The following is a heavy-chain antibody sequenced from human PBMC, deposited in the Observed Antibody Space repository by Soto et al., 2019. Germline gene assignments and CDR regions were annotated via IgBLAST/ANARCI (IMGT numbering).Heavy chain of an antibody. J-gene: IGHJ4*02. Sequence: PSETLSLTCTVSGGSISSYYWIWIRQPPGKGLEWIGYIYYSGSTNYNPSLKSRVTISVDTSKNQFSLTLSSVTAADTTMYYCGSRHLGQGTLVTVSS. CDR2: IYYSGST. CDR3: GSRH. CDR1: GGSISSYY. V-gene: IGHV4-59*08.